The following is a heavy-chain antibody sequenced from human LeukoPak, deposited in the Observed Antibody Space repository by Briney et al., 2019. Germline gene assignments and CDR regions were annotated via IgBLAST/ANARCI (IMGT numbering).Heavy chain of an antibody. J-gene: IGHJ3*02. CDR2: IYYSGST. V-gene: IGHV4-59*01. CDR1: GDSISSYY. Sequence: PSETLSLTCTVSGDSISSYYWSWLPQPPGKGLEWIGYIYYSGSTNYNPSLKRRVTISVDTSKNQFSLKLSSVTAGDTAVYYCARDYYDSSGYDAFDIWGQGTMVTVSS. D-gene: IGHD3-22*01. CDR3: ARDYYDSSGYDAFDI.